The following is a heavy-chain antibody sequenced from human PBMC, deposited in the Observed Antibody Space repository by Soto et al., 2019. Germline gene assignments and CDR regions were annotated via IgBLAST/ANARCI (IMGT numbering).Heavy chain of an antibody. CDR2: INPSNST. D-gene: IGHD2-15*01. CDR3: ATVYCSGGSCYSIDY. Sequence: ASVKVSCKASGYTFTSYYMHWVRQAPGQGLEWMGIINPSNSTSYAQKFQGRVTMTRDTSTSTVYMELSSLRSEDTAVYYCATVYCSGGSCYSIDYWGQGALVTVSS. CDR1: GYTFTSYY. J-gene: IGHJ4*02. V-gene: IGHV1-46*03.